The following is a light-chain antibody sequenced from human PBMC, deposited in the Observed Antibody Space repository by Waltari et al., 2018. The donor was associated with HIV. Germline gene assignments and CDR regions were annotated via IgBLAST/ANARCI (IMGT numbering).Light chain of an antibody. CDR2: WAS. CDR3: QQYYSTPPT. Sequence: DIVMTQSPESLAVSLGERATINCQSSQSVLYSSNNKNYSAWYQQKPGQPPKLLNDWASTRESGVPDRFSGSGSGTDFTLTISSLQAEDVAVYYCQQYYSTPPTFGQGTKVEIK. J-gene: IGKJ1*01. CDR1: QSVLYSSNNKNY. V-gene: IGKV4-1*01.